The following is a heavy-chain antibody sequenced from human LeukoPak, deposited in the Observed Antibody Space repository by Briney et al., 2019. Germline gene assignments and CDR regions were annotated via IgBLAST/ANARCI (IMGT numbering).Heavy chain of an antibody. CDR1: GFTFSRYD. J-gene: IGHJ6*03. V-gene: IGHV4-59*01. CDR3: ARVYYDFWSGYYSYYYYMDV. CDR2: IYYSGST. D-gene: IGHD3-3*01. Sequence: GSLRLSCAASGFTFSRYDMSWVRQTPGKGLEWIGYIYYSGSTNYNPSLKSRVTISVDTPKNQFSLKLSSVTAADTAVYYCARVYYDFWSGYYSYYYYMDVWGKGTTVTVSS.